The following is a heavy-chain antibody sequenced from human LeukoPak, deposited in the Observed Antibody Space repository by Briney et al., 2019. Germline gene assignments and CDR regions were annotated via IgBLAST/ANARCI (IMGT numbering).Heavy chain of an antibody. CDR3: ARAGDSSGYYPLPFDY. Sequence: SETLSLTCTVSGGSISSYYWSWIRQPPGKGLEWIGYIYYSGSTNYNPSLKSRVTISVDTSKNQFSLKLSSVTAADTAVYHCARAGDSSGYYPLPFDYWGQGTLVTVSS. D-gene: IGHD3-22*01. V-gene: IGHV4-59*01. J-gene: IGHJ4*02. CDR2: IYYSGST. CDR1: GGSISSYY.